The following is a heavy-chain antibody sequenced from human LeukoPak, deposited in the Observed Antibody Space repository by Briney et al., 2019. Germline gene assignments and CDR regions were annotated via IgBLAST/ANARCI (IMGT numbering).Heavy chain of an antibody. CDR3: ARVCSNTSCWGAFDI. V-gene: IGHV3-30*02. CDR2: IRYDGSNK. J-gene: IGHJ3*02. Sequence: PGGSLRLSCAASGFTFTTYGMHWVRQAPGKGLEWVAFIRYDGSNKYYADSVKGRFTSSRDNAKNSLYLQMNSLRAEDTAVYYCARVCSNTSCWGAFDIWGQGTMVTVSS. CDR1: GFTFTTYG. D-gene: IGHD2-2*01.